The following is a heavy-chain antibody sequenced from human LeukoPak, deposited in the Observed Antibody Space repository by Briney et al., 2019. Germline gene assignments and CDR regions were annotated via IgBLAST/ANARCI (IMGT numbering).Heavy chain of an antibody. CDR3: ARSPSFYYDSTDYYPDAFDI. CDR2: IYYSGST. D-gene: IGHD3-22*01. CDR1: GGSVSSDY. Sequence: SETLSLTCTVSGGSVSSDYWSWIRQPPGMGLEWIGYIYYSGSTNCNPSLKSRVTISVDTSKNQFSLKLDSVTAADTAVYYCARSPSFYYDSTDYYPDAFDIWGQGTMVTVSS. J-gene: IGHJ3*02. V-gene: IGHV4-59*02.